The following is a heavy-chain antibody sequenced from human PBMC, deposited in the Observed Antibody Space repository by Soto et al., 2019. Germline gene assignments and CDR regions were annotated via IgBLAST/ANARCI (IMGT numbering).Heavy chain of an antibody. D-gene: IGHD3-10*01. J-gene: IGHJ6*02. CDR2: LGGAGAR. Sequence: EVRLVESGGGLVQPGGSLRLSCAAFGFTYRSYDMHWVRHVPGKGLEWVSSLGGAGAREYAGSVRGRFTISRDNAKNSLYLQMDSLRVADTAVYYCTRATFGVGMDLRGQGTPVTVSS. V-gene: IGHV3-13*01. CDR1: GFTYRSYD. CDR3: TRATFGVGMDL.